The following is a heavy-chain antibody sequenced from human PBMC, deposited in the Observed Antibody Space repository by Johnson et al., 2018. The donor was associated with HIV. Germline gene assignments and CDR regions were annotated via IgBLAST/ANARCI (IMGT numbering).Heavy chain of an antibody. V-gene: IGHV3-30-3*01. CDR1: GFTFSSYA. J-gene: IGHJ3*02. CDR2: ISYDGSNK. D-gene: IGHD3-10*01. Sequence: QEQLVESGGGVVQPGRSLRLSCAASGFTFSSYAMHWVRQAPGKGLEWVAVISYDGSNKYYADSVKGRFTLSRDNSKNTLFLQMNSLRAEDTAVYYCAKEPLVRGVNAFDIWGQGTMVTVSS. CDR3: AKEPLVRGVNAFDI.